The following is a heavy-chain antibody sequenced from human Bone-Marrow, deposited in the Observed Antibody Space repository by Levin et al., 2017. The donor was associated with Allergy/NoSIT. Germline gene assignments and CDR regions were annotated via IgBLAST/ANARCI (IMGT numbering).Heavy chain of an antibody. CDR3: ATEPAPGLEKYYDTSGLGD. CDR1: GYTLTEFS. Sequence: GESLKISCQVSGYTLTEFSMHWVRQAPGQGLEWMGGFDPEDGETIYAQKFQGRVTMTEDTSTDTASMELSSLRSEDTAMYYCATEPAPGLEKYYDTSGLGDWGQGTLVTVSS. V-gene: IGHV1-24*01. J-gene: IGHJ4*02. D-gene: IGHD3-22*01. CDR2: FDPEDGET.